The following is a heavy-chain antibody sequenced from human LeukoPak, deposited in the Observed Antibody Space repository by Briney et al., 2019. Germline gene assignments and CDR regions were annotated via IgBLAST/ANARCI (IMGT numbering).Heavy chain of an antibody. D-gene: IGHD2-21*02. Sequence: GGSLRLSCAASGFTFSSYDMHWVRQATGKGLEWVSAIGTAGDTYYPGSVKGRFTISRENAKNSLYLQMNSLRAGDTAVYYCARSPSCGGDCYAVDYYGMDVWGQGTTVAVSS. V-gene: IGHV3-13*01. CDR1: GFTFSSYD. CDR2: IGTAGDT. CDR3: ARSPSCGGDCYAVDYYGMDV. J-gene: IGHJ6*02.